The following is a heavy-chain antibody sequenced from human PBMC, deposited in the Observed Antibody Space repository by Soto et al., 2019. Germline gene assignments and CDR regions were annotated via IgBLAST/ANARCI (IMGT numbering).Heavy chain of an antibody. CDR1: GYTFTSYD. CDR3: AGASGAAESYGWGYDAVDM. V-gene: IGHV1-8*01. CDR2: MNPNSDDT. D-gene: IGHD2-8*02. Sequence: QVQLVQSGAEVKKPGASVKVSCKASGYTFTSYDIHWVRQATGQGLEWMGWMNPNSDDTGYAQNFQGRVTMTRNTSIGTAYTELSSLRSEDTAVYYGAGASGAAESYGWGYDAVDMGGQGTMVTVSS. J-gene: IGHJ3*02.